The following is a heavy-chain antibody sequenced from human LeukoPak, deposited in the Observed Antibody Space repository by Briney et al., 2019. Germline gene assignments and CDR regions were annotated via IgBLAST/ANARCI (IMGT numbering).Heavy chain of an antibody. V-gene: IGHV4-61*02. CDR1: GGSISSGSYY. D-gene: IGHD3-22*01. J-gene: IGHJ3*02. Sequence: SQTLSLTCTVSGGSISSGSYYWSWIRQPAGKRLEWIGRIYTSGSTHYNPSLKSRATISVDTSKNQFSLRLSSVTAADTAVYYCARDTVVISHDAFDIWGPGTMVTVSS. CDR3: ARDTVVISHDAFDI. CDR2: IYTSGST.